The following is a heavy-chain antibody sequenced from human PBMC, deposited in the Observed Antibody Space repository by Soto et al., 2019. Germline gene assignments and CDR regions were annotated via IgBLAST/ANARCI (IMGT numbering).Heavy chain of an antibody. CDR2: IYWDDDK. CDR3: ARLVAAGITYYFDS. CDR1: AFSLSTSGVG. V-gene: IGHV2-5*02. Sequence: QITLKESGPTLVKPTQTLTLTCTFSAFSLSTSGVGVGWIRQPPGNAMVGLTFIYWDDDKLSSPSLKSRPIITKDTSKNQVVLTMTNMEPVDTATYYCARLVAAGITYYFDSCGQGTLVTVSS. J-gene: IGHJ4*02. D-gene: IGHD2-21*01.